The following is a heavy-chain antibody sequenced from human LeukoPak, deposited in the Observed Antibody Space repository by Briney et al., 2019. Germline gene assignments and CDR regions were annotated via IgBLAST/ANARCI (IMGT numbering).Heavy chain of an antibody. CDR3: ARVYCSSTSSYVYFDY. CDR1: GGSFSGYY. D-gene: IGHD2-2*01. Sequence: TSETLSLTCAVYGGSFSGYYWSWIRQPPGKGLEWIGEINHSGSTNYNPSLKSRATISVDTSKNQLSLKLSSVTAADTAVYYCARVYCSSTSSYVYFDYWGQGTLVTVSS. J-gene: IGHJ4*02. V-gene: IGHV4-34*01. CDR2: INHSGST.